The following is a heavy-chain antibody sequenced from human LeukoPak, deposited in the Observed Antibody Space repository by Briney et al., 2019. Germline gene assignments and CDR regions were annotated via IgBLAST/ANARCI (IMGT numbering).Heavy chain of an antibody. CDR3: ARDSPDSSFDP. D-gene: IGHD2-21*02. CDR2: ISSSGSTI. CDR1: GFTFSDYY. Sequence: QTGGSLRLSCAASGFTFSDYYMSWIRQAPGKGLEWVSYISSSGSTIYYADSVKGRFTISRDNAKNSLYLQMNSLRAEDTAVYYCARDSPDSSFDPWGRGTLVTVSS. J-gene: IGHJ5*02. V-gene: IGHV3-11*01.